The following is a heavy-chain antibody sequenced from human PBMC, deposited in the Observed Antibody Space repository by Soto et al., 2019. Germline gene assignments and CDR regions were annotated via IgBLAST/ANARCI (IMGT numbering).Heavy chain of an antibody. CDR1: GGSISSYY. CDR2: IYTSGST. CDR3: ARGYYYDSSGYLGAFDY. J-gene: IGHJ4*02. V-gene: IGHV4-4*07. D-gene: IGHD3-22*01. Sequence: SETLSLTCTVSGGSISSYYWSWIRQPAGKGLEWIGRIYTSGSTNYNPSLKSRVTMSVDTSKNQFSPKLSSVTAADTAVYYCARGYYYDSSGYLGAFDYWGQGTLVTVSS.